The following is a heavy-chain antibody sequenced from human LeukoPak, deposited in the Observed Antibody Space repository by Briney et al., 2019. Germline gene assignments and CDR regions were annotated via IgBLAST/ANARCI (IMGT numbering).Heavy chain of an antibody. D-gene: IGHD1-26*01. CDR1: GGSISTYY. Sequence: PSETLSLTCTVSGGSISTYYWSWIRQPPGKGLEWIGYIYYSGSTNYNPSLKSRVTISIETSRTQFSLNLSSVTAADTAVYYCARCPSNLAGAPLYYGMDVWGQGTTVTVSS. CDR3: ARCPSNLAGAPLYYGMDV. CDR2: IYYSGST. J-gene: IGHJ6*02. V-gene: IGHV4-59*01.